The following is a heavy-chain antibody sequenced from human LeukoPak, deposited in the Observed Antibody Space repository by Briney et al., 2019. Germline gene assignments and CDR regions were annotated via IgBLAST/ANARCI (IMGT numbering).Heavy chain of an antibody. D-gene: IGHD5-12*01. Sequence: PGGSLRLSCAASRFTFSSYWIHWVRQVPGKGLVWVSRIKDGGTTTDYADSVKGRFTISRDDAKNTLYLQMNRLRAEDTAVYYCTTIRPGYWGQGTLVTVSP. V-gene: IGHV3-74*01. CDR1: RFTFSSYW. CDR3: TTIRPGY. J-gene: IGHJ4*02. CDR2: IKDGGTTT.